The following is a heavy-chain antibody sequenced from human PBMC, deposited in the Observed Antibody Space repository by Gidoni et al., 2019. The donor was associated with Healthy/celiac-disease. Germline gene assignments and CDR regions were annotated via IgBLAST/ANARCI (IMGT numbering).Heavy chain of an antibody. CDR1: GGTFSSYA. D-gene: IGHD2-2*01. Sequence: QVQLVQSGAEVKKPGSSVKVSCKASGGTFSSYAISWVRQAPGQGLEWMGRLIPILGIANYAQKFQGRVTITADKSTSTAYMELSSLRSEDTAVYYCARVQEPAAMSHWFDPWGQGTLVTVSS. CDR3: ARVQEPAAMSHWFDP. J-gene: IGHJ5*02. V-gene: IGHV1-69*04. CDR2: LIPILGIA.